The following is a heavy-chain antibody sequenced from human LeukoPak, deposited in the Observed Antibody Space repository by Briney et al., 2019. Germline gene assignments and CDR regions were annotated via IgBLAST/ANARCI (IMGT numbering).Heavy chain of an antibody. CDR3: AREASIAAAGWISDY. V-gene: IGHV4-4*07. CDR2: ISTSGIT. J-gene: IGHJ4*02. Sequence: SETLSLTCTVSGGSINSNYWTWIRQPAGKGLEWIGRISTSGITNYSPSLESRVTISLDKSKNQFSLILASVTAADTALYYCAREASIAAAGWISDYWGQGTLVAVSS. D-gene: IGHD6-13*01. CDR1: GGSINSNY.